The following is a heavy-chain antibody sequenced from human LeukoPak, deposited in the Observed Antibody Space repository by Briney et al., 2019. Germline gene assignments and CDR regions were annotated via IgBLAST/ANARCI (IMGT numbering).Heavy chain of an antibody. V-gene: IGHV3-7*01. CDR2: IKQDGSEK. CDR3: AKDSGDGYNFRDFGY. CDR1: GFTFSSYW. D-gene: IGHD5-24*01. J-gene: IGHJ4*02. Sequence: GGSLRLSCAASGFTFSSYWMSWVRQAPGKGLEWVANIKQDGSEKYYVDSVKGRFTISRDNSKNALYLQMNSLRAEDTAVYYCAKDSGDGYNFRDFGYWGQGTLVTVSS.